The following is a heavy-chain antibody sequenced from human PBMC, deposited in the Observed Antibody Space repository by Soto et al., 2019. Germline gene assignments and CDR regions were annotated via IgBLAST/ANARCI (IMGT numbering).Heavy chain of an antibody. CDR1: GYTFTSRY. CDR2: INPSDGTT. CDR3: ANGDVATILVY. D-gene: IGHD5-12*01. J-gene: IGHJ4*02. Sequence: ASVKVSCKASGYTFTSRYMHWVRQAPGQGLEWMGIINPSDGTTGYAQKFQGRVTMTRDTSTSTVYMELSSLRSEDTAVYYCANGDVATILVYWGQGTLVTVSS. V-gene: IGHV1-46*01.